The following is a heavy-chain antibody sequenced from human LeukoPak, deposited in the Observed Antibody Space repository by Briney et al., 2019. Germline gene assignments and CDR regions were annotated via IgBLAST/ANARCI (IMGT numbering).Heavy chain of an antibody. D-gene: IGHD1-26*01. CDR1: GFTFNSYA. CDR3: ARVFTSGSPFDY. Sequence: GGSLRLSCAASGFTFNSYAMSWVRQAPGKGLEWVSAISSGDRTYYGDSVKGRFTISRDNSRNTVYLQMDSLRVEDTAVYYCARVFTSGSPFDYWGQGTLVTVSS. CDR2: ISSGDRT. V-gene: IGHV3-23*01. J-gene: IGHJ4*02.